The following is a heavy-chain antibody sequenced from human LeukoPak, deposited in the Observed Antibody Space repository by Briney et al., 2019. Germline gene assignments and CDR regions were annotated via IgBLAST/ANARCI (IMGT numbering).Heavy chain of an antibody. D-gene: IGHD5-24*01. CDR2: IGIDSGNT. Sequence: GGSLRLSCAASGFTFSDYSMNWVRQAPGKGLEWISYIGIDSGNTNYADSVKGRFTISGEKAKNSLYLQMNSLRVEDTAVYYCARDYKYAFDNWGQGTLVTVSS. CDR3: ARDYKYAFDN. V-gene: IGHV3-48*01. CDR1: GFTFSDYS. J-gene: IGHJ4*02.